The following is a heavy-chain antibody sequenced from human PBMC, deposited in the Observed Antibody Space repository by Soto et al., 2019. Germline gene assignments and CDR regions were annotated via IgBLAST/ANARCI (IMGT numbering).Heavy chain of an antibody. Sequence: ASVKVSCKASGYTFTGYYMRWVRQAPGQGFEWMGRISPKSGGTNYAQKFEGRVTMTWDTSLKTAYMELSSLISEDTAVYYCAKDIGPDFYYYGMDVWGQGTTVTVSS. V-gene: IGHV1-2*02. D-gene: IGHD2-15*01. CDR2: ISPKSGGT. J-gene: IGHJ6*02. CDR3: AKDIGPDFYYYGMDV. CDR1: GYTFTGYY.